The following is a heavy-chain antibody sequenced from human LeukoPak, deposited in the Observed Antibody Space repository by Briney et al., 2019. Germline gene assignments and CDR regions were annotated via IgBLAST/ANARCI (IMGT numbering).Heavy chain of an antibody. D-gene: IGHD6-13*01. CDR2: IYYSGST. Sequence: SETLSLTCTVSGVSISSYYWSWIRQPPGKGLEWIGYIYYSGSTNYNPSLKSRVTISVDTSKNQFSLKLSSVTAADTAVYYCARSDPHSSSWVYYFDYWGQGTLVTVSS. J-gene: IGHJ4*02. CDR3: ARSDPHSSSWVYYFDY. V-gene: IGHV4-59*01. CDR1: GVSISSYY.